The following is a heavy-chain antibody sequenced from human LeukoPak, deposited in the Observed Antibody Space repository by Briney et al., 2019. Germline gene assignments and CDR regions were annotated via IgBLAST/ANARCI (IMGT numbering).Heavy chain of an antibody. Sequence: SEPLSFTGAADDGFISCYNCSGRRQPPGKGLEWIGEINHSGSTNYNPSLKSRVTISVDTSKNQFSLQLSSVTTATQAVNYWAGDYIVIYVDSGRCDDWGQGTLVTVSS. V-gene: IGHV4-34*01. D-gene: IGHD3-22*01. CDR2: INHSGST. J-gene: IGHJ4*02. CDR3: AGDYIVIYVDSGRCDD. CDR1: DGFISCYN.